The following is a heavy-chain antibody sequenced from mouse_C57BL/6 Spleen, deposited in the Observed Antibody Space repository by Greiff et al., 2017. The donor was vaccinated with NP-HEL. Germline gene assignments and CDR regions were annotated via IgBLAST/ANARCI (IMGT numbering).Heavy chain of an antibody. CDR1: GYSFTGYY. J-gene: IGHJ2*01. V-gene: IGHV1-43*01. Sequence: EVQLQQSGPELVKPGASVKISCKASGYSFTGYYMHWVKQSSEKSLEWIGEINPSTGGTSYNQKFKGKATLTVDKSSSTAYMQLKSLTSEDSAAYYCARNGYYGSSYYFDYWGQGTTLTVSS. CDR3: ARNGYYGSSYYFDY. D-gene: IGHD1-1*01. CDR2: INPSTGGT.